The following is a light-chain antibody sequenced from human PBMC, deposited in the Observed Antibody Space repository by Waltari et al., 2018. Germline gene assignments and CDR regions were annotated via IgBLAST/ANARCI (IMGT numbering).Light chain of an antibody. CDR3: QQRSNWPPIT. V-gene: IGKV3-11*01. Sequence: EIVLTQSPATLSLSPGERATPPPRPPQRVSSYLAWYQQKPGQAPRLLIYDASNRATGIPARFSGSGSGTDFTLTISSLEPEDFAVYYCQQRSNWPPITFGQGTRLEIK. CDR1: QRVSSY. J-gene: IGKJ5*01. CDR2: DAS.